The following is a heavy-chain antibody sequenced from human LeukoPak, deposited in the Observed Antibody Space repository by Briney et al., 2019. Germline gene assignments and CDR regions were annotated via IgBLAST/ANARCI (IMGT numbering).Heavy chain of an antibody. V-gene: IGHV4-59*01. CDR1: GGSISSYY. CDR2: IYYSGST. D-gene: IGHD3-22*01. CDR3: ARDDDSSGYWGVFDY. J-gene: IGHJ4*02. Sequence: SETLSLTCTVSGGSISSYYWSWIRQPPGKGLEWIGYIYYSGSTKYNPSLKSRVTISVDTSKNQFSLKLSSVTAADTAVYYCARDDDSSGYWGVFDYWGQGTLVTVSS.